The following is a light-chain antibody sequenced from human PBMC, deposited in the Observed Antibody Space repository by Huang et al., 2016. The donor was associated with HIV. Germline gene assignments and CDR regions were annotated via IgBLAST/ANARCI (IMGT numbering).Light chain of an antibody. CDR1: QGISSY. V-gene: IGKV1-9*01. J-gene: IGKJ2*01. CDR2: AAS. Sequence: IQLTQSPSSLSASVGDRVTITCRASQGISSYLAWYQQKPGKAPKVLIYAASTLQSGVPSRFSGSGYGTDFTLTISSLQPEDLATYDCQQLNSYPPTFGQGTKLEIK. CDR3: QQLNSYPPT.